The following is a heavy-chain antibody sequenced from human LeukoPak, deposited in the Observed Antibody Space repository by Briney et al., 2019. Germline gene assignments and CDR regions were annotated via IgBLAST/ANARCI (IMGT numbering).Heavy chain of an antibody. CDR2: IHYSGST. CDR3: ARRATGGAFDI. Sequence: PSETLSLTCTVSGGSISSGGYYWSWIRQHPGKGLEWIGYIHYSGSTFYNPSLKSRVTISVDTSKNQFSLKLSSVTAADTAVYYCARRATGGAFDIWGQGTMVTVSS. D-gene: IGHD1-14*01. V-gene: IGHV4-31*03. CDR1: GGSISSGGYY. J-gene: IGHJ3*02.